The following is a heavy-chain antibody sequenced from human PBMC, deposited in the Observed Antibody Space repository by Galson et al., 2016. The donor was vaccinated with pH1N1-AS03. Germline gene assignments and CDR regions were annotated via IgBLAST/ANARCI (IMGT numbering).Heavy chain of an antibody. D-gene: IGHD6-13*01. Sequence: SLRLSCAASGFTFSNYWMTWVRQAPGKGLEWVSSISSRSSDIYYADSVKGRFTISSDNARRSLYLQMNSLRAEDTAVYYCATNIEQRYTSKWYKFDHWGPGTLVTVSS. CDR1: GFTFSNYW. CDR2: ISSRSSDI. V-gene: IGHV3-21*01. J-gene: IGHJ4*02. CDR3: ATNIEQRYTSKWYKFDH.